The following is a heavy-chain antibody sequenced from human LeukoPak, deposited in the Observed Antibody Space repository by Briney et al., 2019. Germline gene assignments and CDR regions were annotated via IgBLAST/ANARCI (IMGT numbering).Heavy chain of an antibody. CDR2: ISWNSDTR. J-gene: IGHJ4*02. CDR3: ACLRGPSDY. CDR1: GFTFDDYA. D-gene: IGHD4-17*01. V-gene: IGHV3-9*01. Sequence: GGSLRLSCAVSGFTFDDYAMHWVRQVPGKGLEWVAGISWNSDTRGYVDSVKGRFTISRDNTKNSLYLQMDSLTADDTAVYFCACLRGPSDYWGQGTLVTVSS.